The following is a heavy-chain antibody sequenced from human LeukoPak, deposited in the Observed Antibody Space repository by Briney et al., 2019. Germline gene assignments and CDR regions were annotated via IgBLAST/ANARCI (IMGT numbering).Heavy chain of an antibody. Sequence: SETLSLTCTVSGGSISSYYWSWLRQPAGKGLEWIGRIYTSGSTNYNPSLKSRVTMSVDTSKNQFSLKLSSVTPADTAVYYCARAEGYCSGGSCFDYWGQGTLVTVSS. V-gene: IGHV4-4*07. D-gene: IGHD2-15*01. CDR3: ARAEGYCSGGSCFDY. CDR2: IYTSGST. CDR1: GGSISSYY. J-gene: IGHJ4*02.